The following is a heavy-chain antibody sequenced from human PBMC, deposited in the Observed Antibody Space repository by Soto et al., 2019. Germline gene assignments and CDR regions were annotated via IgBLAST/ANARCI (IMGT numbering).Heavy chain of an antibody. CDR3: ARYNYDFLSGYTEQIDY. Sequence: QLQLQESGPGLVKPSETLSLTCTVSGGSISSSSYYWGWIRQPPGKGLEWIGSIYYSGSTYYNPSLKSRVTISVDTSKNQFSQKLSSVTAADTAVYYCARYNYDFLSGYTEQIDYWGQGTLVTVSS. CDR2: IYYSGST. D-gene: IGHD3-3*01. CDR1: GGSISSSSYY. J-gene: IGHJ4*02. V-gene: IGHV4-39*01.